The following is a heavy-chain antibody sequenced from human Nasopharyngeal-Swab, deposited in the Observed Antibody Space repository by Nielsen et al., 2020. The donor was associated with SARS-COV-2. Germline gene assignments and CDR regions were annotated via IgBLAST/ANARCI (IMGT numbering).Heavy chain of an antibody. V-gene: IGHV3-48*03. J-gene: IGHJ4*02. Sequence: GESLKISCAASGFTLSTYGMNWVRQAPGKGLEWVSHISGSGNIIYYADSVKGRFTISRDSAKNSLYLQMNSLRAEDTAVYYCARDVGGFDYWGQGTLVTVSS. CDR2: ISGSGNII. CDR3: ARDVGGFDY. D-gene: IGHD3-16*01. CDR1: GFTLSTYG.